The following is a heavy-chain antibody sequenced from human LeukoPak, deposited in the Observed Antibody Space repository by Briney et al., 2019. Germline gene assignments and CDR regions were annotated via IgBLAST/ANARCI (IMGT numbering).Heavy chain of an antibody. CDR1: GGSFSGYY. D-gene: IGHD3-16*01. CDR2: INHSGST. J-gene: IGHJ4*02. V-gene: IGHV4-34*01. Sequence: SETLSLTCAVYGGSFSGYYWSWIRQPPGKGLEWIGEINHSGSTNYNPSLKSRVTISVDTSKNQFSLKLNSVTAADTAVYYCARSDYDYVWGSYHYFDYWGQGTLVTVSS. CDR3: ARSDYDYVWGSYHYFDY.